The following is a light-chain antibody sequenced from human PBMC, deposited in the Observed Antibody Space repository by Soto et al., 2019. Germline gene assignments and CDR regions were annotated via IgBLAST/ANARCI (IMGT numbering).Light chain of an antibody. CDR3: ETYGDSLFT. V-gene: IGKV3-20*01. CDR1: QRVSSSL. J-gene: IGKJ3*01. Sequence: EIVLTQSPGTLSLSPGERATLSFRATQRVSSSLLAWYQQKPGQAPRPPIAATSSRATVSPDRFSGSGSGSDFTLTISSLEPEDFPVYYCETYGDSLFTLGPGTQV. CDR2: ATS.